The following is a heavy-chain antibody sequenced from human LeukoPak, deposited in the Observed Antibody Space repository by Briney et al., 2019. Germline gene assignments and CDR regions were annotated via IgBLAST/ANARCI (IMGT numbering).Heavy chain of an antibody. CDR3: ARGGNVAGSSVYYYYYMDV. CDR1: GYTFTSYG. D-gene: IGHD6-19*01. V-gene: IGHV1-69*13. Sequence: GASVKVSCKASGYTFTSYGISWVRQAPGQGLEWMGGIIPIFGTANYAQKFQGRVTITADESTSTAYMELSSLRSEDTAVYYCARGGNVAGSSVYYYYYMDVWGKGTTVTISS. J-gene: IGHJ6*03. CDR2: IIPIFGTA.